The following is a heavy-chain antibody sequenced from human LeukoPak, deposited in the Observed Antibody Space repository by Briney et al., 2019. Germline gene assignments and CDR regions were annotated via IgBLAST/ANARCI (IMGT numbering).Heavy chain of an antibody. CDR1: GDSMNNYY. Sequence: SETLSLTCNVFGDSMNNYYWSWIRQPPGKGLEWIGNINDSGSTNSNPSLKSRATISVDMSRKHFFLDLSSVTAADTAVYYCARAVHYSGTSDQYTGGWYYFDFWGQGTLVTVSS. CDR3: ARAVHYSGTSDQYTGGWYYFDF. CDR2: INDSGST. J-gene: IGHJ4*02. D-gene: IGHD3-10*01. V-gene: IGHV4-59*01.